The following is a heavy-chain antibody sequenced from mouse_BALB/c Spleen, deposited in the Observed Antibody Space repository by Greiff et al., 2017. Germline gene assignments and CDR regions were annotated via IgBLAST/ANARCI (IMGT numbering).Heavy chain of an antibody. J-gene: IGHJ4*01. Sequence: EVKLMESGGGLVKPGGSLKLSCAASGFTFSSYAMSWVRQSPEKRLEWVAEISSGGSYTYYPDTVTGRFTISRDNAKNTLYLEMSSLRSEDTAMYYCERGITTVVAPYAMDYWGQGTSVTVSA. CDR1: GFTFSSYA. CDR2: ISSGGSYT. CDR3: ERGITTVVAPYAMDY. D-gene: IGHD1-1*01. V-gene: IGHV5-9-4*01.